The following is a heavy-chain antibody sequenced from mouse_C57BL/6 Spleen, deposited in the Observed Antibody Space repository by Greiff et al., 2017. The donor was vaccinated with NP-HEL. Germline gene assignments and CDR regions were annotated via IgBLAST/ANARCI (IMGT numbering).Heavy chain of an antibody. CDR1: GYTFTSYW. CDR3: ARCGGLDSSGYVWFAY. J-gene: IGHJ3*01. Sequence: QVQLQQPGTELVKPGASVKLSCKASGYTFTSYWMHWVKQRPGQGLEWIGNINPSNGGTNYNEKFKSKATLTVDKSSSTAYMQLSSLTSEDSAVYYCARCGGLDSSGYVWFAYWGQGTLVTVSA. D-gene: IGHD3-2*02. V-gene: IGHV1-53*01. CDR2: INPSNGGT.